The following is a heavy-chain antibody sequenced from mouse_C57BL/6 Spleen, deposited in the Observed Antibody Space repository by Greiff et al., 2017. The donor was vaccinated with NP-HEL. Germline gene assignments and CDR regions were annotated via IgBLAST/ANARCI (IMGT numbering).Heavy chain of an antibody. V-gene: IGHV1-63*01. Sequence: QVQLQQSGAELVRPGTSVKMSCKASGYTFTNYWIGWAKQRPGHGLEWIGDIYPGGGYTNYNEKFKGKATLTADKSSSTAYMQFSSLTSEDSAIYYCARKGDNYNDYWGQGTTLTVSS. CDR3: ARKGDNYNDY. J-gene: IGHJ2*01. CDR1: GYTFTNYW. CDR2: IYPGGGYT. D-gene: IGHD3-3*01.